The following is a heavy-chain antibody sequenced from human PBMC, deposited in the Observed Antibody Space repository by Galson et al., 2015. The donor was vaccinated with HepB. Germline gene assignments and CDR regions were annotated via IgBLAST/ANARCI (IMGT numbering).Heavy chain of an antibody. CDR2: IYPGDSDT. Sequence: QSGAEVKKPGESLKISCKGSGYNFNSYWIGWVRQMPGKGLEWMGIIYPGDSDTRYSPSFQGQVTISADKSISTAYLQWRSLKASDTAMYYCARQGGGDGYSHSMDVWGKGTTVTVSS. J-gene: IGHJ6*03. V-gene: IGHV5-51*01. CDR3: ARQGGGDGYSHSMDV. D-gene: IGHD5-12*01. CDR1: GYNFNSYW.